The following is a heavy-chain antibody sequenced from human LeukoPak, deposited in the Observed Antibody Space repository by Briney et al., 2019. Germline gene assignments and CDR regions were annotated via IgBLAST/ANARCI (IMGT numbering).Heavy chain of an antibody. CDR2: ISAYNGNT. V-gene: IGHV1-18*01. Sequence: ASVKVSCKASGYTFTSYGISWVRQAPGQGLEWMGWISAYNGNTNYAQKLQGRVTMTTDTSTSTAYMELRSLRSDDTAVYYCARGVEGLGYCSGGSCYSGGYWGQGTLVTVSS. J-gene: IGHJ4*02. CDR1: GYTFTSYG. CDR3: ARGVEGLGYCSGGSCYSGGY. D-gene: IGHD2-15*01.